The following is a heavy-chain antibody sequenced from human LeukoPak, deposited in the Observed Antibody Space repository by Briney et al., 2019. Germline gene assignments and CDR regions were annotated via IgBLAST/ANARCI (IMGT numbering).Heavy chain of an antibody. J-gene: IGHJ4*02. CDR2: INHSGST. V-gene: IGHV4-34*01. CDR1: GGSFSGYY. Sequence: SETLSLTCAVYGGSFSGYYWSWIRQPPGKGLEWIGEINHSGSTNYNPSLKSRVTISVDTSKNQFSLKLSSVTAADTAVYYCAGSMGATDYWGQGTLVTVSS. D-gene: IGHD1-26*01. CDR3: AGSMGATDY.